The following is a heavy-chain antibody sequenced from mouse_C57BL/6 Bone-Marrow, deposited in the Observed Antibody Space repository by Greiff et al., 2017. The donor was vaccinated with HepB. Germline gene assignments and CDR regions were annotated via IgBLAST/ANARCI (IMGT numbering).Heavy chain of an antibody. CDR3: ARQDGGYSLAWFAY. J-gene: IGHJ3*01. V-gene: IGHV5-9*01. CDR2: ISGGGGNT. CDR1: GFTFSSYT. D-gene: IGHD2-3*01. Sequence: EVKLVESGGGLVKPGGSLKLSCAASGFTFSSYTMSWVRQTPEKRLEWVATISGGGGNTYYPDSVKGRFTISRDNAENTLYLQMSSLRSEDTALYYCARQDGGYSLAWFAYWGQGTLVTVSA.